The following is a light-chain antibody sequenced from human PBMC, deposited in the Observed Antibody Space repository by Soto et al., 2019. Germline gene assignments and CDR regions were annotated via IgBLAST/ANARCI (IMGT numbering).Light chain of an antibody. CDR3: QHYNNWPPIT. V-gene: IGKV3-15*01. CDR2: GAS. CDR1: QSLSSN. Sequence: EIVMTQSPATLSVSPGERVTLSCRASQSLSSNLAWYQHKPGQAPRLLISGASTRATGIPARFRGTGSGTEFTLTISSLQSEDFAVYYCQHYNNWPPITFGQGTRLEIK. J-gene: IGKJ5*01.